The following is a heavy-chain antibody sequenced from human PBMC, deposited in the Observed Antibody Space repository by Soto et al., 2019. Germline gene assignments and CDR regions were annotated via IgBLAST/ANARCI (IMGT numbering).Heavy chain of an antibody. CDR2: IVVGSGNT. Sequence: QMQLVQSGPEVKKPGTSVKVSCKASGFTFTSSAMQWVRQARGQRLAWIGWIVVGSGNTNDAQKFQERVTITRDMSTSTAYMELSSLRSEDTAVYYCAAHGGELTYYYYGMDVWGQGTTVTVSS. D-gene: IGHD1-26*01. CDR3: AAHGGELTYYYYGMDV. V-gene: IGHV1-58*02. CDR1: GFTFTSSA. J-gene: IGHJ6*02.